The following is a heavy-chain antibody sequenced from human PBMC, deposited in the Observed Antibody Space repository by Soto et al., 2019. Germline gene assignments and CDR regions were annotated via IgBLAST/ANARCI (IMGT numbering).Heavy chain of an antibody. D-gene: IGHD1-20*01. CDR3: ASLAITGTSLDAFDI. Sequence: SETLSLTCTVSGGSISSGGYYWSWIRQHPGKGLEWIGYIYYSGSTYYNPSLKSRVTISVDTSKNQFSLKLSSVTAADTAVYYCASLAITGTSLDAFDIWGQGTMVTVSS. CDR1: GGSISSGGYY. J-gene: IGHJ3*02. CDR2: IYYSGST. V-gene: IGHV4-31*03.